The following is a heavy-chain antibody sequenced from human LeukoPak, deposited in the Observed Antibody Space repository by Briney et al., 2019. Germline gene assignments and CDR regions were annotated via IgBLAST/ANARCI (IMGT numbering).Heavy chain of an antibody. D-gene: IGHD2-21*02. CDR3: ARGFVLGAAKNYFDY. CDR2: IKTDDSST. V-gene: IGHV3-74*01. Sequence: GGSLRLSCAASGFTFSTSWMYWVRQAPGKGLVWVSRIKTDDSSTIYADSVKGRFTISRDNSKNTLSLQMNSLRAEDTALYYCARGFVLGAAKNYFDYWGQGALVTVSS. J-gene: IGHJ4*02. CDR1: GFTFSTSW.